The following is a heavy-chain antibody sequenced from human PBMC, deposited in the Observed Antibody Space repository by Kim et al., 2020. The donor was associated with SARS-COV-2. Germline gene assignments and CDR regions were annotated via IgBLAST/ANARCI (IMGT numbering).Heavy chain of an antibody. J-gene: IGHJ4*02. CDR2: I. Sequence: ISYADSGERRFTISRDNVKNSLYLQMHSLRDEDTAVYYCARVGEIAAADYWGQGTLVTVSS. CDR3: ARVGEIAAADY. V-gene: IGHV3-48*02. D-gene: IGHD6-13*01.